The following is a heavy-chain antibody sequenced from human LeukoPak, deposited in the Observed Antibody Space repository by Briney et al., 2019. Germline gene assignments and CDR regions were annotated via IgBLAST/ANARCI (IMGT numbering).Heavy chain of an antibody. V-gene: IGHV1-8*01. D-gene: IGHD2-15*01. CDR3: ARGLPDVVVVAATPDVWFDP. CDR1: GYTFTSYD. Sequence: GASVKVSCKASGYTFTSYDINWVRQATGQGLEWMGWMNPNSGNTGYAQKLQGRVTMTTDTSTSTAYMELRSLRSDDTAVYYCARGLPDVVVVAATPDVWFDPWGQGTLVTVSS. J-gene: IGHJ5*02. CDR2: MNPNSGNT.